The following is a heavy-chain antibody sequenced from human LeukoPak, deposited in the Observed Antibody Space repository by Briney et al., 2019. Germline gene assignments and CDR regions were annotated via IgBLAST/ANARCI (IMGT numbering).Heavy chain of an antibody. J-gene: IGHJ4*02. CDR3: AREGPGDLLLDC. Sequence: SQSLSLTCAISGDSVSSNNVAWNWIRQSPSRGLEWLGRTYYRSKWYNDSGTSVKGRVIISPDTSKNQFSLQLNSVTPEDTGVYYCAREGPGDLLLDCWGQGTLVTVSS. CDR2: TYYRSKWYN. D-gene: IGHD2/OR15-2a*01. CDR1: GDSVSSNNVA. V-gene: IGHV6-1*01.